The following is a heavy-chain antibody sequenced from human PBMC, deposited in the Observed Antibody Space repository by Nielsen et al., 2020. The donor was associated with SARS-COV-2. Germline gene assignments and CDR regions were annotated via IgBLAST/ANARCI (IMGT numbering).Heavy chain of an antibody. J-gene: IGHJ6*02. D-gene: IGHD6-19*01. Sequence: ASVKVSCKASGYTFTSYAMHWVRQAPGQRLEWMGWINAGNGNTKYSQKFQGRVTITRDTSASTAYMELSSLRSEDTAVYYCARDLVAVADDLGDYYYYGMDVWGQGTTVTVSS. CDR3: ARDLVAVADDLGDYYYYGMDV. CDR2: INAGNGNT. CDR1: GYTFTSYA. V-gene: IGHV1-3*01.